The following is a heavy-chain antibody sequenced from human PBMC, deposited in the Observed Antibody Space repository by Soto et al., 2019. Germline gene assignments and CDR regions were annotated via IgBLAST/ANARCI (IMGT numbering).Heavy chain of an antibody. CDR2: LYWNDDE. V-gene: IGHV2-5*01. CDR1: GFSLSSSGVG. J-gene: IGHJ4*02. D-gene: IGHD3-22*01. CDR3: THSQPFYDGSAGDFDL. Sequence: QITLKESGPALVKPTQTLTLTCAFSGFSLSSSGVGVRWIRQPPGKAPEWLALLYWNDDERYTPSLRSRLTSTKATSKAQVVLTLTNMDPGHTATYYCTHSQPFYDGSAGDFDLWGQGTLVTVSS.